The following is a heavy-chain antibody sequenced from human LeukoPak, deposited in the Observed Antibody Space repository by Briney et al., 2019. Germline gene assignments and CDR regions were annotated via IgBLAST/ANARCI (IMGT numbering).Heavy chain of an antibody. CDR3: VRDAITGRLTGDY. J-gene: IGHJ4*02. V-gene: IGHV1-18*01. CDR2: ISVYNGDT. Sequence: ASVKVSCKASGYSFTSYGMSWVRQAPGQGLEWMGWISVYNGDTKYAQTFQGRVTMTTDTSASTAYMELRSLRSDDTAVYYRVRDAITGRLTGDYWGQGTLVTVSS. CDR1: GYSFTSYG. D-gene: IGHD6-6*01.